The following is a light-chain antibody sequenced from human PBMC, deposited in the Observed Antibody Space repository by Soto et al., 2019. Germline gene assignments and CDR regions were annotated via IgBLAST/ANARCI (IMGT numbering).Light chain of an antibody. Sequence: DIQMTQSPSSLSAYVGDRVTITCQARDDISNYLNWYQQKPGKAPKVLIYDASHLESGVPSRFSGGGSGTEFTFTISSLQAEDIATYYCQQYANLPLTFGPGTKVDIK. CDR3: QQYANLPLT. J-gene: IGKJ3*01. CDR1: DDISNY. V-gene: IGKV1-33*01. CDR2: DAS.